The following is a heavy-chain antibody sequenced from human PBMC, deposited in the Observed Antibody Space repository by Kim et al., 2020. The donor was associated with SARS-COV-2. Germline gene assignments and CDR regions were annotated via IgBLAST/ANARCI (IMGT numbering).Heavy chain of an antibody. CDR3: ARESLPFGGPTHLSGMDV. CDR1: GYTFTNYY. CDR2: INPSGGST. V-gene: IGHV1-46*01. Sequence: ASVKVSCKASGYTFTNYYIHWVRQAPGQGLEWMGVINPSGGSTTYAQKFQGRVTVTRDTSTSTVYIYLSSLISDDTAVYYCARESLPFGGPTHLSGMDVWGQGTTVTVSS. D-gene: IGHD2-15*01. J-gene: IGHJ6*02.